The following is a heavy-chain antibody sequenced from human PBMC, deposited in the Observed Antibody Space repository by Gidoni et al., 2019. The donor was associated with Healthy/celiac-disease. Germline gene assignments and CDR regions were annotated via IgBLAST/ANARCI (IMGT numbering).Heavy chain of an antibody. V-gene: IGHV3-21*01. CDR2: ISSSSSYI. CDR1: GFTFSSYS. CDR3: ARGEDSSGWYGNYYYYYGMDV. J-gene: IGHJ6*02. Sequence: EVQLVESGGGLVKPGGSLRLSCAASGFTFSSYSMNWVRQAPGKGLELVSSISSSSSYIYYADSVKGRFTISRDNAKNSLYLQMNSLRAEDTAVYYCARGEDSSGWYGNYYYYYGMDVWGQGTTVTVSS. D-gene: IGHD6-19*01.